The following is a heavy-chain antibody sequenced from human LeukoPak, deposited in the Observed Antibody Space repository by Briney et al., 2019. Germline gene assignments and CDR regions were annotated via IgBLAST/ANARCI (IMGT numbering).Heavy chain of an antibody. Sequence: SETLSLTCTVSGGSISSYYWSWIRQPAGKGLEWIGRIYTSGSTNYNPSLKSRVTMSVDTSKNQFSLKLSSVTAADTAVYYCARDDIWSGYQYNWFDPWGQGTLVTVSS. CDR1: GGSISSYY. J-gene: IGHJ5*02. D-gene: IGHD3-3*01. V-gene: IGHV4-4*07. CDR3: ARDDIWSGYQYNWFDP. CDR2: IYTSGST.